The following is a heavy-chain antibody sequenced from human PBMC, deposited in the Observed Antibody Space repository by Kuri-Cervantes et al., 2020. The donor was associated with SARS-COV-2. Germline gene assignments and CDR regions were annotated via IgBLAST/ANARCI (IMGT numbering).Heavy chain of an antibody. J-gene: IGHJ1*01. D-gene: IGHD3-16*01. CDR3: AKVGGHREYFQN. Sequence: GGSLRLSCAASGFTFSSYAMSWVRQAPGKGLEWVSVIGGSGVRTNYADSVKGRFTISRDNSKNTLYLQMNSLRAEDTAVYYCAKVGGHREYFQNWGQGTLVTVSS. V-gene: IGHV3-23*01. CDR2: IGGSGVRT. CDR1: GFTFSSYA.